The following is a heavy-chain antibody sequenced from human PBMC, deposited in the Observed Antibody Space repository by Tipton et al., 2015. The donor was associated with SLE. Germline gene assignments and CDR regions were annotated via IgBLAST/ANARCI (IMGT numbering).Heavy chain of an antibody. CDR2: ISYSGSA. Sequence: LRLSCTVSGGSISNYYWSWIRQPPGKALEWIAYISYSGSAKYNPSLESRVTMSVDMSKKEVSLNLKSMTTADTAVYYCRTTGGAMDVWDVWGQGTTVTVSS. V-gene: IGHV4-59*01. D-gene: IGHD4-11*01. CDR3: RTTGGAMDVWDV. CDR1: GGSISNYY. J-gene: IGHJ6*02.